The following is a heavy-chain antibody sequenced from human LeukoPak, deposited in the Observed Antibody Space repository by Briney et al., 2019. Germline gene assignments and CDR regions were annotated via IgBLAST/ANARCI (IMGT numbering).Heavy chain of an antibody. CDR2: VRGSGSDT. Sequence: PGGSLRLSCEASGFTVSDFDMNWVRQAPGKGLEWVSAVRGSGSDTYYADSVKGRFTISRDNSKNTLYLQMNSLRAEDTATYYCAKTSRVQSAYDSPFDYWGQGTLVTVSS. V-gene: IGHV3-23*01. D-gene: IGHD5-12*01. CDR1: GFTVSDFD. J-gene: IGHJ4*02. CDR3: AKTSRVQSAYDSPFDY.